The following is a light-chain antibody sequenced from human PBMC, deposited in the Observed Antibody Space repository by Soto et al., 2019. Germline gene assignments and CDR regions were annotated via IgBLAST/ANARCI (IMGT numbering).Light chain of an antibody. J-gene: IGLJ1*01. CDR3: CSYAGSYTFV. Sequence: QSALTQPASVSGSPGQSITISCTGTSSDVGGYNYVSWYQQHPGKVPKLMIYEVSNRPSGVSNRFSGSKSGNTASLTVSGLQVEDEADYFCCSYAGSYTFVFGTGTKLTVL. CDR1: SSDVGGYNY. CDR2: EVS. V-gene: IGLV2-14*01.